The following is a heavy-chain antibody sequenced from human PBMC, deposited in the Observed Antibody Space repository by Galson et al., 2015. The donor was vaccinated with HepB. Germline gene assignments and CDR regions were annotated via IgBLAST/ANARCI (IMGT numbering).Heavy chain of an antibody. CDR2: ISGSGGST. CDR1: GFTFSSYA. CDR3: AKGGFGGYVWGSYREYFDY. Sequence: SLRLSCAASGFTFSSYAMSWVRQAPGKGLEWVSAISGSGGSTYYADSVKGRFTISRDNSKNTLYLQMNSLRAEDTAVYYCAKGGFGGYVWGSYREYFDYWGKGTTVTVSS. V-gene: IGHV3-23*01. D-gene: IGHD3-16*02. J-gene: IGHJ4*03.